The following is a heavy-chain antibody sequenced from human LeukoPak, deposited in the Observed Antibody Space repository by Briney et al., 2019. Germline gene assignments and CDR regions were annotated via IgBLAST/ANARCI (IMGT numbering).Heavy chain of an antibody. D-gene: IGHD2-2*01. V-gene: IGHV3-23*01. CDR1: GFTFSSNA. Sequence: GGSLRPSCAASGFTFSSNAMSWVRQAPGRGLEWVSAIRGSGGSTYYPDSVKGRFTTSRDNSKNTLYLQMNSLRAEDTAVYYCAKDRALIVVVPDAFDIWGQGTMVTVSS. CDR3: AKDRALIVVVPDAFDI. CDR2: IRGSGGST. J-gene: IGHJ3*02.